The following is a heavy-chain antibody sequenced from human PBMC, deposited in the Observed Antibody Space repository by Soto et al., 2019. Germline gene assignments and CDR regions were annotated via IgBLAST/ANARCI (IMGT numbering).Heavy chain of an antibody. CDR3: AKRNHDFWSGYVA. V-gene: IGHV3-23*01. CDR2: ISGSGGST. Sequence: VGPLRIACASPGFTLSRYAMSWFRKAPGKGLEWVSAISGSGGSTYYGDSVKGRFTITRDNSKNTLYLQMNSLRAEDTAVYYCAKRNHDFWSGYVAWGQGTLVTFSS. J-gene: IGHJ5*02. CDR1: GFTLSRYA. D-gene: IGHD3-3*01.